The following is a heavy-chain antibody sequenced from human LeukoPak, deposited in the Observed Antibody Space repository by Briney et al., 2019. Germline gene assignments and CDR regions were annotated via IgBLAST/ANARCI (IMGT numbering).Heavy chain of an antibody. CDR2: IYYSGST. V-gene: IGHV4-59*01. J-gene: IGHJ3*02. CDR1: GGSISSYY. Sequence: SENLSLTCTVSGGSISSYYWSWIRQPPGKGLEWIGYIYYSGSTNYNPSLKSRVTISVDTSKNQFSLKLSSVTAADTAVYYCARDRRSGANDAFDIWGQGTMVTVSS. CDR3: ARDRRSGANDAFDI. D-gene: IGHD4-17*01.